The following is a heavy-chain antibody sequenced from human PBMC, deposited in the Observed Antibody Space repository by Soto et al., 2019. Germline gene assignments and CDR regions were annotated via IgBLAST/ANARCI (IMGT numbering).Heavy chain of an antibody. CDR1: GYTFTSYD. D-gene: IGHD6-13*01. J-gene: IGHJ4*02. V-gene: IGHV1-8*01. Sequence: QVKLVQSGAEVKKPGASVKVSCKASGYTFTSYDINWVRQATGQGLEWMGWMNPNSGNTGYAQKFQGRVTMTRKTSTRTGYMGLSSLRSEDTAVYYCAREAAVLGNDYWGQGTLVTVSS. CDR2: MNPNSGNT. CDR3: AREAAVLGNDY.